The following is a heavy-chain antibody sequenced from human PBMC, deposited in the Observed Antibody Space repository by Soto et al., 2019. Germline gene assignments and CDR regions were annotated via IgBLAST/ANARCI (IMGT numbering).Heavy chain of an antibody. CDR2: IYYSGST. CDR1: GGSISSYY. J-gene: IGHJ4*02. Sequence: PSETLSLTRTVSGGSISSYYWSWIRQPPGKGLEWIGYIYYSGSTNYNPSLKSRVTISVDTSKNQFSLKLSSVTAADTAVYYCARHFSVDYFDYWGQGALVTVSS. V-gene: IGHV4-59*08. CDR3: ARHFSVDYFDY.